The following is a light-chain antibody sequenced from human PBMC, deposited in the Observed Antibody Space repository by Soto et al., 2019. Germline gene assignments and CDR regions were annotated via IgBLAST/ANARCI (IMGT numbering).Light chain of an antibody. CDR2: DIS. CDR3: QQYNNWPFS. CDR1: QDVTSN. J-gene: IGKJ5*01. V-gene: IGKV3-15*01. Sequence: EIVLTQSPATLSLSTGESAARXXRAAQDVTSNFAWYQLKRGQPPRIXIYDISTRATGVPARFSGSGAGTEFTLTISGLQSEDFALYFCQQYNNWPFSFGQGTRLEIK.